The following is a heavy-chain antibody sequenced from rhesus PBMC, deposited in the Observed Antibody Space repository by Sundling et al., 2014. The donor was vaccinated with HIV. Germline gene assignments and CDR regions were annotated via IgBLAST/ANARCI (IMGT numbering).Heavy chain of an antibody. J-gene: IGHJ1*01. V-gene: IGHV3-54*02. CDR1: GFTFSSYD. CDR3: VSPVDTVAVTHQYFDF. CDR2: ISYDGSKK. D-gene: IGHD5-12*01. Sequence: EVQLVESGGGLVQPGGSLRLSCGASGFTFSSYDMNWVRQAPGKGLEWVAVISYDGSKKYSADSVKDRFTISRDNSKNTLYLQMNNLKLEDTAVFYCVSPVDTVAVTHQYFDFWGQGALVTVSS.